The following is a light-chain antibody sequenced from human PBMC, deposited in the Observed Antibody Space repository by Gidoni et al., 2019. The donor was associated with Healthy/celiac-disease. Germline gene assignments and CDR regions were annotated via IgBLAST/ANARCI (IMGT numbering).Light chain of an antibody. Sequence: EMVLTQSPGTLSLSPGERATLSCRASQSVSSSYLAWYQQKPGQAPRLLIYGASSRATGIPDRFSGSGSGTDFTLTISRLEPEDFAVYYCQQYGSSPQTFGQGTKVKIK. CDR2: GAS. V-gene: IGKV3-20*01. CDR3: QQYGSSPQT. CDR1: QSVSSSY. J-gene: IGKJ1*01.